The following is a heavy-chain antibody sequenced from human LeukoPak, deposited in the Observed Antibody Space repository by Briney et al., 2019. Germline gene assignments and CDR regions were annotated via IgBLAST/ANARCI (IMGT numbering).Heavy chain of an antibody. Sequence: GGSLRLSCAASGFTFSNYAMGWVRQAPGKGLEWVSVIGASGASTFYADSVKGRFTISRGNSKNTLSLQMNSLRAEDTALYYCAKANGYLDYWGQGTLVTVSS. CDR3: AKANGYLDY. CDR1: GFTFSNYA. D-gene: IGHD2-8*01. J-gene: IGHJ4*02. CDR2: IGASGAST. V-gene: IGHV3-23*01.